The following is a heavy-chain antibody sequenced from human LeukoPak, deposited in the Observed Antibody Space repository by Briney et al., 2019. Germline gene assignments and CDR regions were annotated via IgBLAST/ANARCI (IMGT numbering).Heavy chain of an antibody. J-gene: IGHJ4*02. D-gene: IGHD2-2*01. V-gene: IGHV3-48*04. CDR1: GFIFSHYA. CDR2: ISSASGSI. Sequence: PGGSLRLSCAASGFIFSHYAMNWVRQAPGKGLEWVSYISSASGSIYYADSVKGRFTISRDNAKNSLFLQMNSLRAEDTAVYYCARLPAYCSSTSCYYNYWGQGTLVTVSS. CDR3: ARLPAYCSSTSCYYNY.